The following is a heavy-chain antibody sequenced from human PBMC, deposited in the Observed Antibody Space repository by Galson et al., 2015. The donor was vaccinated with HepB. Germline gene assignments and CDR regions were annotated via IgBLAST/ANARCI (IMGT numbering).Heavy chain of an antibody. CDR2: IRSKAYGGTT. Sequence: SLRLSCAASGFTFGDYAMSWFRRAPGKGLEWVGFIRSKAYGGTTEYAASVKGRFTISRDDSKSIAYLQMNSLKTEDTAVYYCTRDVVVPAIFTSYYYYYMDVWGKGTTVTVSS. CDR3: TRDVVVPAIFTSYYYYYMDV. J-gene: IGHJ6*03. CDR1: GFTFGDYA. V-gene: IGHV3-49*03. D-gene: IGHD2-2*01.